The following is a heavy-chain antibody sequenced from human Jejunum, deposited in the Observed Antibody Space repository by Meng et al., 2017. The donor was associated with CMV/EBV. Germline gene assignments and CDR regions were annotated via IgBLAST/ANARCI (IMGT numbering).Heavy chain of an antibody. CDR3: ARDYAGTGYYGLFWY. Sequence: GGSISSGGYCWSWIRQPPGKGLEWIGYIYYGGNTYYNPSLKSRVTISLDTSKNQFSLELSSVTAADTAIYYCARDYAGTGYYGLFWYWGQGTLVTVSS. D-gene: IGHD3-9*01. V-gene: IGHV4-30-4*08. CDR1: GGSISSGGYC. J-gene: IGHJ4*02. CDR2: IYYGGNT.